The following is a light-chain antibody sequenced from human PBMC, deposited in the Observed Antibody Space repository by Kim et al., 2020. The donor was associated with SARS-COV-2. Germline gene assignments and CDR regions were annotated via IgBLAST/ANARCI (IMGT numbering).Light chain of an antibody. CDR1: SLRSYY. Sequence: SSELTQDPAVSVALGQTVRITCQGDSLRSYYASWYQQKPGQAPVLVIYGKNNRPSGIPDRFSGSSSGNTASLTITGAQPEDEADYYCNSPDSSGNHVVFG. CDR2: GKN. V-gene: IGLV3-19*01. CDR3: NSPDSSGNHVV. J-gene: IGLJ2*01.